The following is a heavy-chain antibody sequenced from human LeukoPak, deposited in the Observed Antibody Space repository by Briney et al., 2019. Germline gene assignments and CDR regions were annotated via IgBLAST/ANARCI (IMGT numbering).Heavy chain of an antibody. CDR3: AKSYGSGSYYLDY. J-gene: IGHJ4*02. CDR2: INPNSGNT. CDR1: GYTFTSYD. D-gene: IGHD3-10*01. Sequence: EASVKVSCKASGYTFTSYDINWVRQATGQGLEWMGWINPNSGNTGYAQKFQGRVTMTRNTSISTAYMELSSLRSEDTAVYYCAKSYGSGSYYLDYWGQGTLVTVSS. V-gene: IGHV1-8*01.